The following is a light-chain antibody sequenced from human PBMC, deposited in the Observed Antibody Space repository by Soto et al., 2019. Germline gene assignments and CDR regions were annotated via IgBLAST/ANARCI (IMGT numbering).Light chain of an antibody. J-gene: IGKJ1*01. CDR3: QLTYSTPWT. CDR2: AAS. Sequence: DIQMTQSPSSLSASVGDRVTITCRASQSISSYLNWYQQKPGKAPKLLIYAASSLQSGVPSRFSGSGSGTDFTLTISSLQPEDCATYYCQLTYSTPWTFGQGTKVEIK. CDR1: QSISSY. V-gene: IGKV1-39*01.